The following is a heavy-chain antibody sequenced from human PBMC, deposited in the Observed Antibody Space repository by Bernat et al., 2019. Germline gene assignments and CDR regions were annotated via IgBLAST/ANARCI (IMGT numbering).Heavy chain of an antibody. CDR2: INHSGST. CDR1: GGSFSGYY. J-gene: IGHJ4*02. Sequence: QVQLQQWGAGLLKPSETLSLTCAVYGGSFSGYYWSWIRQPPGKGLEWIGEINHSGSTNYNPSPKSRVTISVDTSKNQFSLKLSSVTAADTAVYYCAREKIAARSYYFDYWGQGTLVTVSS. CDR3: AREKIAARSYYFDY. D-gene: IGHD6-25*01. V-gene: IGHV4-34*01.